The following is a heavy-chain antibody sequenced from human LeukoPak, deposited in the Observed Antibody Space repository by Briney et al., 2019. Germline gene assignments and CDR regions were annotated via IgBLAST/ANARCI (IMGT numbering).Heavy chain of an antibody. D-gene: IGHD6-19*01. Sequence: SETLSLTCAVYGGSFSGYYWSWIRQPPGKGLEWIGESNHSGSNNYNPSLKSRVTISVDTSKNQFSLKLSSVTAADTAVYYCARWGRTVAGTDYFDYWGQGTLVTVSS. CDR1: GGSFSGYY. J-gene: IGHJ4*02. V-gene: IGHV4-34*01. CDR2: SNHSGSN. CDR3: ARWGRTVAGTDYFDY.